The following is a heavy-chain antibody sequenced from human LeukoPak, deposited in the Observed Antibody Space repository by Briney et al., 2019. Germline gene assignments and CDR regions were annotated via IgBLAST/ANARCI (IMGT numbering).Heavy chain of an antibody. CDR1: GGSISSGSYY. CDR3: ARDGISTIFGVVITTDAFDI. J-gene: IGHJ3*02. V-gene: IGHV4-61*02. D-gene: IGHD3-3*01. CDR2: IYTSGST. Sequence: SQTLSLTCTVSGGSISSGSYYGSWIRQPAGKGLEWIGRIYTSGSTNYNPSLKSRVTISVDTSKNQFSLKLSSVTAADTAVYYCARDGISTIFGVVITTDAFDIWGQGTMVTVSS.